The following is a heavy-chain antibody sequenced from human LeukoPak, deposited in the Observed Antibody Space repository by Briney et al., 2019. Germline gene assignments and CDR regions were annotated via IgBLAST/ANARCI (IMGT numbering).Heavy chain of an antibody. CDR3: AKDLSSCSSGCSTWFDP. V-gene: IGHV3-30*18. D-gene: IGHD6-19*01. Sequence: PGGSLRLSCAASGFTFSSYGMHWVRQAPGKGLEWVAVISYDGSNKYYADSVKGRFTISRDNSKNTLYLQMNSLRAEDTAVYYCAKDLSSCSSGCSTWFDPWGQGTLVTVSS. CDR2: ISYDGSNK. J-gene: IGHJ5*02. CDR1: GFTFSSYG.